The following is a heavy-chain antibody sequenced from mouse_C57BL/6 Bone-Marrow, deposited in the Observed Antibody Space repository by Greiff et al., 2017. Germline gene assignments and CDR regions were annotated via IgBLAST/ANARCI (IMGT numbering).Heavy chain of an antibody. Sequence: EVQRVESGGGLVQPKGSLKLSCAASGFSFNTYAMNWVRQAPGKGLEWVARIRSKSNNYATYYADSVKDRFTISRDDSESMLYLQMNNLKTEDTAKYYCVRHRSRDYEAMDYWGQGTSVTVSS. D-gene: IGHD2-14*01. V-gene: IGHV10-1*01. CDR3: VRHRSRDYEAMDY. CDR1: GFSFNTYA. CDR2: IRSKSNNYAT. J-gene: IGHJ4*01.